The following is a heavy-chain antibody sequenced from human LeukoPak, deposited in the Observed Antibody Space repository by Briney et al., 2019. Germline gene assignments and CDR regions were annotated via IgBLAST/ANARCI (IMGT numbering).Heavy chain of an antibody. Sequence: PGGSLRLSCAASGFTFSNAWMSWVRQAPGKGLEWVGRIKSKTDGGTTDYAAPVKGRFTISRDDSKNTLYLQMNSLKTEDTAVYYCTTERTREYYYDSSGYYYVDFDIWGQGTMVPVSS. CDR2: IKSKTDGGTT. CDR1: GFTFSNAW. CDR3: TTERTREYYYDSSGYYYVDFDI. D-gene: IGHD3-22*01. J-gene: IGHJ3*02. V-gene: IGHV3-15*01.